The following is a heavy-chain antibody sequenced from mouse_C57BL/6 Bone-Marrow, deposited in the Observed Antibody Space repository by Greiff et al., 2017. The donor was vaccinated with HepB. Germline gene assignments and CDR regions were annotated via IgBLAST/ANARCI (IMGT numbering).Heavy chain of an antibody. D-gene: IGHD2-4*01. V-gene: IGHV5-17*01. CDR2: ISSGSSTI. Sequence: EVQLVESGGGLVKPGGSLKLSCAASGFTFSDYGMHWVRQAPEKGLEWVAYISSGSSTIYYADTVKGRFTISRDNAKNTLFLQMTSLRSEDTAMYYCATAIYYDLYWYFDVWGTGTTVTVSS. J-gene: IGHJ1*03. CDR1: GFTFSDYG. CDR3: ATAIYYDLYWYFDV.